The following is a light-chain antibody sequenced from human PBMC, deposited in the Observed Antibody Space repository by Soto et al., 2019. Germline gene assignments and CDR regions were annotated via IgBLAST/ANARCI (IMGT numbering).Light chain of an antibody. CDR1: QGIGST. CDR3: QHDANWPLT. CDR2: DTS. Sequence: EIVMTQSPATLSVSPGEVATLSCRASQGIGSTLAWYQQKPGQTPRRLIYDTSIRAAGVPARFRGSASGTEFNLTITSLQSEDCAVYYCQHDANWPLTVGGGNRVESK. V-gene: IGKV3-15*01. J-gene: IGKJ4*01.